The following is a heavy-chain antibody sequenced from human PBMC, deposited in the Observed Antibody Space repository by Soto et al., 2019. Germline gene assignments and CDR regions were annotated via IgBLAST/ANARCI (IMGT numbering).Heavy chain of an antibody. CDR1: GGSISSSSYY. D-gene: IGHD3-22*01. J-gene: IGHJ4*02. CDR2: IYYSGST. V-gene: IGHV4-39*01. Sequence: SETLSLTCTVSGGSISSSSYYWGWIRQPPGKGLEWIGSIYYSGSTYYNPSLKSRVTISVDTSKNQFSLKLSSVTTADTAVYYCARAPYYYDSSAYLGYWGQGTLVTVSS. CDR3: ARAPYYYDSSAYLGY.